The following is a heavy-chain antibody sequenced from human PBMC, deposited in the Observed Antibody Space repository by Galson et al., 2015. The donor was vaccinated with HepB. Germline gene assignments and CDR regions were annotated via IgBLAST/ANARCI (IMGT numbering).Heavy chain of an antibody. J-gene: IGHJ4*02. D-gene: IGHD2-2*01. CDR1: GYTFTGYY. V-gene: IGHV1-2*06. CDR3: ARDRKGYIVVVPAAMRGDGGGLGY. CDR2: INPNSGGT. Sequence: SVKVSCKASGYTFTGYYMHWVRQAPGQGLEWMGRINPNSGGTNYAQKFQGRVTMTRDTSISTAYMELSRLRSDDTAVYYCARDRKGYIVVVPAAMRGDGGGLGYWGQGTLVTVSS.